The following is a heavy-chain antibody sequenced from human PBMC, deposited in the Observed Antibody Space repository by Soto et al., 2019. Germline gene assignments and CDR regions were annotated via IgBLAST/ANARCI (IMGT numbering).Heavy chain of an antibody. CDR1: GGTFSNSA. CDR2: IMPVFRTP. D-gene: IGHD3-3*02. Sequence: QVQLEQSGAEVKKPGSSVKVSCKASGGTFSNSAISWVRQAPGQGLEWMGGIMPVFRTPDYAQRFQGRVTITADESTSTDYMELSGLRSDDTAVYFCASDKDRPQLGGNYYYILDVWGQGTTVTVSS. J-gene: IGHJ6*02. V-gene: IGHV1-69*12. CDR3: ASDKDRPQLGGNYYYILDV.